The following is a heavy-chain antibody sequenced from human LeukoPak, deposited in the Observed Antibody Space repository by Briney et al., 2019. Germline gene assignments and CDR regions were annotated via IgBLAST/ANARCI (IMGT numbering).Heavy chain of an antibody. D-gene: IGHD6-13*01. V-gene: IGHV3-49*04. CDR3: TREARIAAAGSLDY. Sequence: GGSLRLSCTASGFTCGDYAMSWVRQAPGKELEWVGFIRSKAYGGTTEYAASVKGRFTISRDDSKSIAYLQMNSLKTEDTAVYYCTREARIAAAGSLDYWGQGTLVTVSS. CDR1: GFTCGDYA. J-gene: IGHJ4*02. CDR2: IRSKAYGGTT.